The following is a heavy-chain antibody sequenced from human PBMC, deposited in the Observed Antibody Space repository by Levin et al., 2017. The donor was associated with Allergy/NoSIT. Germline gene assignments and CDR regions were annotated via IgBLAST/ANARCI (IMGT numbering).Heavy chain of an antibody. CDR1: GASINPYY. J-gene: IGHJ5*02. V-gene: IGHV4-59*01. D-gene: IGHD3-22*01. Sequence: PSETLSLTCTVSGASINPYYWSWIRQSPEKGLEWIGCISYSGNTYYNPSLKSRVTMSVDTSKSQFSLNLSSMTAADTAIYYCAKGYFDTTASSNYFDPWGRGVLVTVSS. CDR2: ISYSGNT. CDR3: AKGYFDTTASSNYFDP.